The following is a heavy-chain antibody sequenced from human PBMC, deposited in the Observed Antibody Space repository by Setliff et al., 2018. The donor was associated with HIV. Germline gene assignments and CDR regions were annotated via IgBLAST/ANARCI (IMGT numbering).Heavy chain of an antibody. J-gene: IGHJ4*02. Sequence: SETLSLTCAVSGYSISSGYYWGWIRQPPGRGLEWIGNSYHSGGTHYNPSLRSRVTISVDTSKNHFSLKLSSVTAADTAVFYCARVPFTTGFDYWGQGSLVTVSS. CDR2: SYHSGGT. CDR3: ARVPFTTGFDY. D-gene: IGHD3-3*01. V-gene: IGHV4-38-2*01. CDR1: GYSISSGYY.